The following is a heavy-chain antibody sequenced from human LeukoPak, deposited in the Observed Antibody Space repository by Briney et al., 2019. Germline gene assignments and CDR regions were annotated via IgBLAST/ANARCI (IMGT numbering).Heavy chain of an antibody. CDR1: GYTFTGYY. V-gene: IGHV1-2*02. CDR2: INPNSGGT. J-gene: IGHJ4*02. D-gene: IGHD6-6*01. CDR3: ARVSSSPGRADY. Sequence: ASVKVSCKASGYTFTGYYMHWVRQAPGQGLEWMGWINPNSGGTNYAQKFQGRVTMTRDTSISTAYMELSRLRSNDTAVYYCARVSSSPGRADYWSQGTLVTVSS.